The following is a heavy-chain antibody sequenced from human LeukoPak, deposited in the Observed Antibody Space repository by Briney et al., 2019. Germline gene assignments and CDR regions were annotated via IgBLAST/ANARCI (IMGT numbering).Heavy chain of an antibody. Sequence: GASVKVSCKASGGTFSNYTISWVRQAPGQGLEWMGGIIPIFGTPDYAQKFQGRVAITADESTSTAYMELSRLRSEDTAVYYCARATSVHSGTYGYYYYYYMDVWGKGTTVTISS. CDR1: GGTFSNYT. CDR3: ARATSVHSGTYGYYYYYYMDV. CDR2: IIPIFGTP. D-gene: IGHD1-26*01. J-gene: IGHJ6*03. V-gene: IGHV1-69*13.